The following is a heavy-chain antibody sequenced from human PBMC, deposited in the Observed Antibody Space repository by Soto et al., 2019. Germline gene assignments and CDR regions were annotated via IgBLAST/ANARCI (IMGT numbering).Heavy chain of an antibody. D-gene: IGHD6-19*01. Sequence: QLQLQEPGPRLVKPSETLSLTCSVSGGSISGFSWSWVRQPPGKALEWIGHISYIGNTNYNPSLQSRVTISVDPSKNQFSLKLSSVTAADTAVYYCTRVARFGIKKWLTYWGQGTLVTVSS. CDR3: TRVARFGIKKWLTY. V-gene: IGHV4-59*01. CDR1: GGSISGFS. CDR2: ISYIGNT. J-gene: IGHJ4*02.